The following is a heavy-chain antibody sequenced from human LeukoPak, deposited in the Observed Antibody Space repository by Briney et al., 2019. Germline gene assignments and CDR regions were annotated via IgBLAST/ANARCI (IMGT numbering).Heavy chain of an antibody. Sequence: MNWVRQAPGKGLEWLSYSSGGCSSTIYYADSVKGRFTISRDNSRNTLYLQMNSLRAEDTAVYYCVRDGPATDNEFDYWGQGTRVTVSS. CDR2: SSGGCSSTI. D-gene: IGHD1-1*01. V-gene: IGHV3-48*01. J-gene: IGHJ4*02. CDR3: VRDGPATDNEFDY.